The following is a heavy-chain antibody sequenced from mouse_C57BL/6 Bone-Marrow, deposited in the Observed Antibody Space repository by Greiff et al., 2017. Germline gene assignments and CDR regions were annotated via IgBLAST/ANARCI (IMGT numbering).Heavy chain of an antibody. CDR2: INPGSGGT. D-gene: IGHD2-5*01. CDR3: ARSAYYSNYYAMDY. V-gene: IGHV1-54*01. J-gene: IGHJ4*01. Sequence: QVQLQQSGAELVRPGTSVKVSCKASGYAFTNYLIEWVKQRPGQGLEWIGVINPGSGGTNYNEKFKGKATLTADTSSSTAYMQLSSLTSEDSAVYFCARSAYYSNYYAMDYWGQGTSVTVSS. CDR1: GYAFTNYL.